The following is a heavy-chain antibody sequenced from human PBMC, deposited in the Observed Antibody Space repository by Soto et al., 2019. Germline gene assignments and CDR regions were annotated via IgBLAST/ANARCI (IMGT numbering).Heavy chain of an antibody. CDR1: GGSVSGYY. J-gene: IGHJ6*04. CDR3: ARGRVLLWFGESYSSAIYGMDV. CDR2: INHSGGT. D-gene: IGHD3-10*01. Sequence: SETLSLTCAVYGGSVSGYYWSWIRQPPGKGLEWIGEINHSGGTNYNPPLKSRVTISVDTSKNQFSLKLSSVTAADTAVYYCARGRVLLWFGESYSSAIYGMDVWGKGTTVT. V-gene: IGHV4-34*01.